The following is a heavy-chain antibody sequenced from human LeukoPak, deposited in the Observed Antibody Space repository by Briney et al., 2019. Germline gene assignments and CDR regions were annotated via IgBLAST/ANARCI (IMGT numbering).Heavy chain of an antibody. D-gene: IGHD5-18*01. CDR1: GFTFSSYG. J-gene: IGHJ4*02. CDR2: IWYDGSNT. Sequence: GRSLRLSCAASGFTFSSYGMHWVRQAPGKGLEWVPVIWYDGSNTYYADSVKGRFTISRDNSKNTLYLQINSLRAEDTAVYYCARARLHVLDFGVQGTLVTVS. CDR3: ARARLHVLDF. V-gene: IGHV3-33*08.